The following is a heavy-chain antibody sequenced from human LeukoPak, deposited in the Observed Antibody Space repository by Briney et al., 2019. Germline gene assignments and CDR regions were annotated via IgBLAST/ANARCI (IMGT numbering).Heavy chain of an antibody. J-gene: IGHJ4*02. CDR2: ISGSGGST. CDR3: AKGTRHSSSWFLFDY. CDR1: GFTFSSYA. Sequence: WGSLRLSCAASGFTFSSYAMSWVRQAPGKGLEWVSSISGSGGSTYYADSVKGRFTISRDNSKNTLYLQMNSLRGDDTAVYYCAKGTRHSSSWFLFDYWGQGTLVTVSS. V-gene: IGHV3-23*01. D-gene: IGHD6-13*01.